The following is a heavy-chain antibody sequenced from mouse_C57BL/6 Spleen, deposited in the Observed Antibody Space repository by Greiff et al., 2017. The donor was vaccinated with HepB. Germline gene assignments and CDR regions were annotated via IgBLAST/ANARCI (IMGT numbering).Heavy chain of an antibody. Sequence: DVKLVESGGDLVKPGGSLKLSCAASGFTFSSYGMSWVRQTPDKRLEWVATISSGGSYTYYPDSVKGRFTLSRDNAKNPLYLQMSSLKSEDTAMDYCARKNWDVKNFDVWGTGTTGTVSS. J-gene: IGHJ1*03. D-gene: IGHD4-1*01. CDR3: ARKNWDVKNFDV. V-gene: IGHV5-6*02. CDR1: GFTFSSYG. CDR2: ISSGGSYT.